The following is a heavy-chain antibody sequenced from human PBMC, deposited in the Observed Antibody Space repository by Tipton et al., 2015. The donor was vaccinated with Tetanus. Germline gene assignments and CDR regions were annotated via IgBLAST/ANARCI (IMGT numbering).Heavy chain of an antibody. CDR2: ISFDGSNK. D-gene: IGHD1-1*01. CDR1: GFTFSIYA. J-gene: IGHJ4*02. V-gene: IGHV3-30-3*01. CDR3: ARVLQLERKFDF. Sequence: SLRLSCAASGFTFSIYAMNWVRQAPGRGLEWVSAISFDGSNKNYADSVKGRFTISRDNSHNTLFLQMNSLRAEDSATYYCARVLQLERKFDFWGQGILVTVSS.